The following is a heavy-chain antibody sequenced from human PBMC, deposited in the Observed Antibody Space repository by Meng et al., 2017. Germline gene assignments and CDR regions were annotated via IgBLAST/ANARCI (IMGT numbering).Heavy chain of an antibody. CDR1: GFTFSSYA. CDR2: ISYDGSNK. D-gene: IGHD3-22*01. J-gene: IGHJ3*02. CDR3: ARVSDSSGYLDAFDI. Sequence: GESLKISCAASGFTFSSYAMHWVRQAPGKGLEWVAVISYDGSNKYYADSVKGRFTISRDNSKNTLYLQMNSLRAEDMAVYYCARVSDSSGYLDAFDIWGQGTMVTVS. V-gene: IGHV3-30*04.